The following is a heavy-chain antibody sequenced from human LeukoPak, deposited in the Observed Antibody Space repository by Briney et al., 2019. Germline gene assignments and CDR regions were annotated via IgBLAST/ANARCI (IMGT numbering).Heavy chain of an antibody. D-gene: IGHD4-17*01. J-gene: IGHJ4*02. V-gene: IGHV3-9*01. CDR2: ISWNSGSI. CDR3: AKDNDYGDYVVPGDY. Sequence: WVRQPPGKGLEWVSGISWNSGSIGYADSVKGRFTISRDSAKNSLYLQMNSLRAEDTALYYCAKDNDYGDYVVPGDYWGQGTLVTVSS.